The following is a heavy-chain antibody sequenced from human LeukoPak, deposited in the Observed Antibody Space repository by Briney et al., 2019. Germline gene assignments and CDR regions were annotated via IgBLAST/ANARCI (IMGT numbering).Heavy chain of an antibody. J-gene: IGHJ6*04. Sequence: PGGFMRLSRSASGLTLSSYAMHWVRQAPGKGLEYVSAISSNGGSTYYADSVKGRFTISRDNSKNTLYLQMSSLRAEDTAVYYCTLPREPAGYDILTGYYRAPQDYYGMDVWGKGTTVSVSS. V-gene: IGHV3-64D*06. CDR1: GLTLSSYA. D-gene: IGHD3-9*01. CDR2: ISSNGGST. CDR3: TLPREPAGYDILTGYYRAPQDYYGMDV.